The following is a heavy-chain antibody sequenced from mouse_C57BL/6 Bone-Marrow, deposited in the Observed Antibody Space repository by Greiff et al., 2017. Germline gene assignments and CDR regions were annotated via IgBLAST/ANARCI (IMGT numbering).Heavy chain of an antibody. CDR3: ARDYYGSSPSYWYCDV. J-gene: IGHJ1*03. Sequence: QVKLQQPGAELVKPGASVKMSCKASGYTFTSYWITWVKQRPGQGLEWLGDIYPGSGSTNYNEKFKSKATLTVDTSSSTAYMQLSSLTSEDSAVYYCARDYYGSSPSYWYCDVWGTGTTVTVSS. D-gene: IGHD1-1*01. V-gene: IGHV1-55*01. CDR1: GYTFTSYW. CDR2: IYPGSGST.